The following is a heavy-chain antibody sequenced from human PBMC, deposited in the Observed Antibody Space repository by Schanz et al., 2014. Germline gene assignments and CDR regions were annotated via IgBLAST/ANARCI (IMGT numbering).Heavy chain of an antibody. CDR2: INGDGSRT. Sequence: EVHLLESGGGLVEPGGSLRLSCATSGFSLDIFAVSWVRQAPGKGLEWVSRINGDGSRTAYADSVKGRFTMSRDNAKNSVFLQMNSLRAEDTAVYYCARDYGSWAIDYWGRGTLVSVSS. J-gene: IGHJ4*02. CDR1: GFSLDIFA. V-gene: IGHV3-23*01. CDR3: ARDYGSWAIDY. D-gene: IGHD6-13*01.